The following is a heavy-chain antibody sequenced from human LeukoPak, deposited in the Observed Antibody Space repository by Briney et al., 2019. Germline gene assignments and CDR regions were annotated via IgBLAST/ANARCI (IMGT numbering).Heavy chain of an antibody. Sequence: GESLKISCKGSGYGFSSYWIGWVRQMPGKGLEWMGITYPGDSDTRYSPSFQGQVTISADKSISTAYLQWSSLKASDTAMYYCARQRRDGYKGDFDYWGQGTLVTVSS. CDR2: TYPGDSDT. V-gene: IGHV5-51*01. CDR3: ARQRRDGYKGDFDY. CDR1: GYGFSSYW. J-gene: IGHJ4*02. D-gene: IGHD5-24*01.